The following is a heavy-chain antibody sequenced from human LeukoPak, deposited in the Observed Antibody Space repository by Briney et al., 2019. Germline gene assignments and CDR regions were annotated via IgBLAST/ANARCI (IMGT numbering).Heavy chain of an antibody. CDR3: ARDSPYSEVVVPAAPSHY. J-gene: IGHJ4*02. Sequence: GASVKVSCKASGYTFTGYYMHWVRQAPGQGLEWMGWINPNSGGTNYAQKFQGRVTMTRDTSISTAYMELSRLRSDDTAVYYCARDSPYSEVVVPAAPSHYWGQGTLVTVSS. V-gene: IGHV1-2*02. CDR2: INPNSGGT. CDR1: GYTFTGYY. D-gene: IGHD2-2*01.